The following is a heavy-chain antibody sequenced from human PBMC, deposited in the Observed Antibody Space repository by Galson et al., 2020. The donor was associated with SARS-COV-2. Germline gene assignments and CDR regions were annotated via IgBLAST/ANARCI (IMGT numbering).Heavy chain of an antibody. Sequence: ASETLSLTCTVSGYSISSGYYWGWIRQPPGKGLEWIGSIYHSGSTYYNPSLKSRVTISVDTSKNQSSLKLSSVTAADTAVYYCARALVLLWFGELFSGNWFDPWGQGTLVTVSS. CDR1: GYSISSGYY. V-gene: IGHV4-38-2*02. D-gene: IGHD3-10*01. J-gene: IGHJ5*02. CDR3: ARALVLLWFGELFSGNWFDP. CDR2: IYHSGST.